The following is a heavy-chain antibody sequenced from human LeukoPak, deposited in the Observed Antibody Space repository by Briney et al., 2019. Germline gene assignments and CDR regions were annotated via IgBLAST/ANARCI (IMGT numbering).Heavy chain of an antibody. CDR1: GFIVSSKY. CDR3: ARPGSNPVTTHFDY. Sequence: GGSLRLSCAASGFIVSSKYMSWVRQAPGKGLEWVSSISSSSSYIYYADSVRGRFTISRDNAKNSLYLQMNSLRAEDTAVYYCARPGSNPVTTHFDYWGQGTLVTVSS. V-gene: IGHV3-21*01. D-gene: IGHD4-17*01. CDR2: ISSSSSYI. J-gene: IGHJ4*02.